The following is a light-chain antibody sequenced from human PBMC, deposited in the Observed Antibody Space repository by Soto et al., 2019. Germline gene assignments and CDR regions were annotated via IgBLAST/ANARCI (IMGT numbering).Light chain of an antibody. J-gene: IGKJ1*01. CDR1: QGFSNY. CDR3: QKYKSALWT. CDR2: AAS. V-gene: IGKV1-27*01. Sequence: DIQMTQSPSSLSPSEGDRVTITCRGSQGFSNYLAWYQQKPGKVPKCLIYAASTLQSGVPSRFSGSGSGTDFTLTISSLQPEDVATYYCQKYKSALWTFGQGTKVEIK.